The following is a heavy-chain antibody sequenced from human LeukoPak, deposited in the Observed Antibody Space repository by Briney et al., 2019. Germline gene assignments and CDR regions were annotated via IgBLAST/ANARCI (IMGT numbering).Heavy chain of an antibody. Sequence: SETLSLTCAVYGGSFSSYYWSWIRQPAGKGLEWIGRIYTSGSTNYNPSLKSRVTMSVDTSKNQFSLKLSSVTAADTAVYYCARDHEGYCSGGSCYAPPKWFDPWGQGTLVTVSS. D-gene: IGHD2-15*01. CDR3: ARDHEGYCSGGSCYAPPKWFDP. V-gene: IGHV4-4*07. J-gene: IGHJ5*02. CDR1: GGSFSSYY. CDR2: IYTSGST.